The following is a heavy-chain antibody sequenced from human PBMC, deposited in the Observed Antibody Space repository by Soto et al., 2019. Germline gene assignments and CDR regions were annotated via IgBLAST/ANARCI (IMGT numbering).Heavy chain of an antibody. J-gene: IGHJ5*02. D-gene: IGHD3-22*01. CDR2: IIPIVETP. V-gene: IGHV1-69*01. CDR3: ARLSRPNYYDTSGFFKDNWFDP. Sequence: QVQLVHSGAEVKKPGSSMKVSCKASGGTFNSYDINWVRQAPGQGLEWMGGIIPIVETPKYAQKFQGRVTITADESTNTVYMELSSLRSEDTAMYYCARLSRPNYYDTSGFFKDNWFDPWGQGTLVTVSS. CDR1: GGTFNSYD.